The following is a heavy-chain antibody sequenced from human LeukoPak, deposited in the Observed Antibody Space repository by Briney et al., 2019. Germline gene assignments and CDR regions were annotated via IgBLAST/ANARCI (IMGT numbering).Heavy chain of an antibody. CDR1: GDSLSSYY. CDR3: ARGVYYDTSGNWFDP. Sequence: SETLSLTCTVSGDSLSSYYLSWIRQPPGKGLEWIGYIYYSGSTNYNPSLKSRVTISLDTSKNQFSLKLSSVTDADTAVYYCARGVYYDTSGNWFDPWGQGTLVTVSS. J-gene: IGHJ5*02. CDR2: IYYSGST. V-gene: IGHV4-59*01. D-gene: IGHD3-22*01.